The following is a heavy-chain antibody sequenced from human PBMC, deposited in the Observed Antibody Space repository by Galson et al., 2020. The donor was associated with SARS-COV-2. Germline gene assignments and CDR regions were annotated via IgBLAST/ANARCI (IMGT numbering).Heavy chain of an antibody. V-gene: IGHV3-30*04. Sequence: GGSLRLSCAASGFTFSSYAMHWVRQAPGKGLEWVAVISYDGSNKYYADSLKGRFTISRDNSKNTLYLQMNSLRAEDTAVYYCARDVGGWFDPWGQGTLVTGSS. CDR1: GFTFSSYA. CDR3: ARDVGGWFDP. CDR2: ISYDGSNK. J-gene: IGHJ5*02. D-gene: IGHD1-26*01.